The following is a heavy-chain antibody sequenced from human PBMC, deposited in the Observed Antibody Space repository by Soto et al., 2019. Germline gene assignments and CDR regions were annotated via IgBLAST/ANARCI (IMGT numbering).Heavy chain of an antibody. Sequence: SETLSLTCPVSGDSIISGDYYWSWIRQPPGKGLEWIGYIYYSGSTYYNPSLKSRVTISVDTSKNQFSLKLSSVTAADTAVYYCARLPSYSSSWSIYYYYGMDVWGQGTTVTVSS. J-gene: IGHJ6*02. D-gene: IGHD6-13*01. CDR2: IYYSGST. CDR1: GDSIISGDYY. V-gene: IGHV4-30-2*03. CDR3: ARLPSYSSSWSIYYYYGMDV.